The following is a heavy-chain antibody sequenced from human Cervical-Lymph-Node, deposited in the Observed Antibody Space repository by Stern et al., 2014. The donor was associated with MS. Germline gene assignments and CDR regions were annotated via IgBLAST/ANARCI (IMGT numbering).Heavy chain of an antibody. CDR2: IFPVFGTP. Sequence: QMQLVQYGAEVTKPGSSVKISCKASGGTFSKFPSSWVRQAQGQGLEWMGGIFPVFGTPTYAQEFRGRVTITADVSTSTVYMELSSLRSDDTAVYYCALSSETSDRWYSLGYDLWGQGTLVTVSS. CDR3: ALSSETSDRWYSLGYDL. J-gene: IGHJ5*02. CDR1: GGTFSKFP. V-gene: IGHV1-69*01. D-gene: IGHD6-13*01.